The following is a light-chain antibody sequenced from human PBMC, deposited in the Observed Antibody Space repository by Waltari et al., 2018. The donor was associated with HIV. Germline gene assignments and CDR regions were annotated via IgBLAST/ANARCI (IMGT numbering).Light chain of an antibody. J-gene: IGLJ2*01. V-gene: IGLV2-23*02. Sequence: QSALTQPASVSGSPGQSITISCTGTSSDVGSYNLVYWYQQHPGKAPKLMISEVNKRPSGVSNRFSGSKSGNTASLTISGLQAEDEADYYCSSYATAGTYVLFGGGTKLTVL. CDR3: SSYATAGTYVL. CDR1: SSDVGSYNL. CDR2: EVN.